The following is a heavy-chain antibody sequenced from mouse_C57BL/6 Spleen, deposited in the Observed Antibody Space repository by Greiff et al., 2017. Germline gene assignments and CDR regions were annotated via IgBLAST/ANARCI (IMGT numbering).Heavy chain of an antibody. Sequence: VQLKESGPELVKPGASVKIPCKASGYTFTDYNMDWVKQSHGKSLEWIGDINPNNGGTIYNQKFKGKATLTVDKSSSTAYMELRSLTSEDTAVYYCARTLITTVVEGFAYWGQGTLVTVSA. D-gene: IGHD1-1*01. CDR3: ARTLITTVVEGFAY. V-gene: IGHV1-18*01. J-gene: IGHJ3*01. CDR2: INPNNGGT. CDR1: GYTFTDYN.